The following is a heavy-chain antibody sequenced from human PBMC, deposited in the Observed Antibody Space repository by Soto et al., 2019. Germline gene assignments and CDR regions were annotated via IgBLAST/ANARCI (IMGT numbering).Heavy chain of an antibody. CDR2: ISYAGNNI. Sequence: GGSLRLSCAASGFTFRNFVMHWVRQAPGKGLEWVAVISYAGNNIYYADSVKGRFTISRDNSGNTLYLEMSSLRGEDTAVYYCAKDQSALFGRVSGRDFWGKGTTVTVSS. D-gene: IGHD3-3*01. CDR3: AKDQSALFGRVSGRDF. V-gene: IGHV3-30*18. CDR1: GFTFRNFV. J-gene: IGHJ6*04.